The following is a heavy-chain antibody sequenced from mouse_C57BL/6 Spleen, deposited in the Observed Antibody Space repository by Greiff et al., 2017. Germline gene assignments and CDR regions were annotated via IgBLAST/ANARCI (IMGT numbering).Heavy chain of an antibody. V-gene: IGHV1-52*01. CDR3: AKMDYYGSSSWFAY. D-gene: IGHD1-1*01. CDR1: GYTFTSYW. CDR2: IDPSDSET. J-gene: IGHJ3*01. Sequence: VQLQQPGAELVRPGSSVKLSCKASGYTFTSYWMHWVKQRPIQGLEWIGNIDPSDSETHYNQKFKDKATLTVDKSSSTAYMQLSSLTSEDSAVYYCAKMDYYGSSSWFAYWGQGTLVTVSA.